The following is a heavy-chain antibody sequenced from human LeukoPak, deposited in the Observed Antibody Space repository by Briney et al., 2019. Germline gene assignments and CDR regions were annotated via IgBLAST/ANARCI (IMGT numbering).Heavy chain of an antibody. CDR1: GFTFSSYA. D-gene: IGHD3-16*02. Sequence: PGRSLRLSCAASGFTFSSYAMHWVRQAPGKGLEWEAVISYDGSNKYYADSVKGRFTISRDNSKNTLYLQMNSLRAEDTAVYYCATGSDYVWGSYRGGYYFDYWGQGTLVTVSS. J-gene: IGHJ4*02. CDR2: ISYDGSNK. V-gene: IGHV3-30*04. CDR3: ATGSDYVWGSYRGGYYFDY.